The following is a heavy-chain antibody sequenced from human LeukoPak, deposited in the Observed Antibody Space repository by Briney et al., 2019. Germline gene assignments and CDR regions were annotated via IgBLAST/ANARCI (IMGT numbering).Heavy chain of an antibody. D-gene: IGHD1-26*01. CDR3: ARAPGGSYFVGDAFDI. J-gene: IGHJ3*02. CDR1: GGSISSSSYY. V-gene: IGHV4-39*06. CDR2: IYYSGST. Sequence: SETLSLTCTVSGGSISSSSYYWGRIRQPPGKGLEWIGSIYYSGSTYYNPSLKSRVTISVDTSKNQFPLKLSSVTAADTAVYYCARAPGGSYFVGDAFDIWGQGTMVTVSS.